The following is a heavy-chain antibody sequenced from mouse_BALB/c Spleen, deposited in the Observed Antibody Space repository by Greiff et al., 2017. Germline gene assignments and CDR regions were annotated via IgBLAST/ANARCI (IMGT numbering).Heavy chain of an antibody. CDR3: ARIYYGYDYAMDY. J-gene: IGHJ4*01. D-gene: IGHD2-2*01. Sequence: QVQLKESGPGLVQPSQSLSITCTVSGFSLTSYGVHWVRQSPGKGLEWLGVIWRGGSTDYNAAFISRLSISKDNSKSQVFFKMNSLQANDTAIYYCARIYYGYDYAMDYWGQGTSVTVSS. V-gene: IGHV2-2*02. CDR2: IWRGGST. CDR1: GFSLTSYG.